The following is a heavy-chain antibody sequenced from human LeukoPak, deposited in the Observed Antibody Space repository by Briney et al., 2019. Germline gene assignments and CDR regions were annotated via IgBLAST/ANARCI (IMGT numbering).Heavy chain of an antibody. Sequence: GSLRLSCAASGFTFSSYSMNWVRQAPGKGLEWVSSISSSSSYIYYADSVKGRFTISRDNAKNSLYLQMNSLRAEDTAVYYCARGVSSSWYAAFDIWGQGTMVTVSS. CDR3: ARGVSSSWYAAFDI. V-gene: IGHV3-21*01. D-gene: IGHD6-13*01. J-gene: IGHJ3*02. CDR2: ISSSSSYI. CDR1: GFTFSSYS.